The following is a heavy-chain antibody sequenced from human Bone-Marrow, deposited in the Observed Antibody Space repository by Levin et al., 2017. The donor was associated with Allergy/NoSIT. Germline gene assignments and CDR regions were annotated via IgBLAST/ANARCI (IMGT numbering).Heavy chain of an antibody. V-gene: IGHV2-5*02. D-gene: IGHD3-3*01. CDR1: GFSLSSRGVA. J-gene: IGHJ3*02. Sequence: SGPTLVKPTQTLTLTCTFSGFSLSSRGVAVGWIRQPPGKALEWLALIYWDDDKRYSPSLNNRVTITKDTSKNQVVLTMTDMDPVDTATYYCGHTLGSISGVLNCDVFDIWGQGTMVTVSS. CDR2: IYWDDDK. CDR3: GHTLGSISGVLNCDVFDI.